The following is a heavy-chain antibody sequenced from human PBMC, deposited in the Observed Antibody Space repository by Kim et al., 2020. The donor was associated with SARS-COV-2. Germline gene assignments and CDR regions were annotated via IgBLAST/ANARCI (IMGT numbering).Heavy chain of an antibody. D-gene: IGHD5-12*01. CDR3: ARDFRGYSGYGRDYFDY. V-gene: IGHV3-48*02. J-gene: IGHJ4*02. Sequence: GGSLRLSCAASGFTFSSYSMNWVRQAPGKGLEWVSYISSSSSTIYYADSVKGRFTISRDNAKNSLYLQMNSLRDEDTAVYYCARDFRGYSGYGRDYFDYWGQGTLVTVSS. CDR2: ISSSSSTI. CDR1: GFTFSSYS.